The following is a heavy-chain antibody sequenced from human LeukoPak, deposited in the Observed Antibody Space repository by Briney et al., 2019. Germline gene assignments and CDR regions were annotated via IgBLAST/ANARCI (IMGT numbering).Heavy chain of an antibody. CDR2: IYHSGST. Sequence: SETLSLTCAVSGYSISSGYYWGWIRQPPGKGLEWIGSIYHSGSTYYNPSLKGRVTISVDTSRNQFSLKLSSVTAADTAVYYCARSHYDILTGYQNWFDPWGQGTLVTVSS. CDR3: ARSHYDILTGYQNWFDP. V-gene: IGHV4-38-2*01. CDR1: GYSISSGYY. J-gene: IGHJ5*02. D-gene: IGHD3-9*01.